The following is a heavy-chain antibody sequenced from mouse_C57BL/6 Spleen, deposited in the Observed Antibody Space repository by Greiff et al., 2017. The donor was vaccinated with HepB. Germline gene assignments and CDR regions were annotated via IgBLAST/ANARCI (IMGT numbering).Heavy chain of an antibody. CDR3: ATMIKRAWFAY. CDR1: GFTFSDYG. Sequence: EVKLVDSGGGLVKPGGSLKLSCAASGFTFSDYGMHWVRQAPEKGLEWVAYISSGSSTIYYADTVKGRFTISRDNAKNTLFLQMTSLRSEDTAMYYCATMIKRAWFAYWGQGTLVTVSA. D-gene: IGHD2-4*01. J-gene: IGHJ3*01. CDR2: ISSGSSTI. V-gene: IGHV5-17*01.